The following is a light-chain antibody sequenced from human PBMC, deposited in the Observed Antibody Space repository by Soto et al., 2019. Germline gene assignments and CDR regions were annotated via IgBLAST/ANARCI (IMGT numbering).Light chain of an antibody. J-gene: IGKJ5*01. CDR3: QQYNSYGIT. Sequence: DIHITRSRSTLSSSVVDRGTVTCRASQSISSWLAWYQQKPGKAPKLLIYKASSLESGVPSRFSGSGSGTEFTLTISSLQPDDFATYYCQQYNSYGITFGQGTRLEIK. V-gene: IGKV1-5*03. CDR2: KAS. CDR1: QSISSW.